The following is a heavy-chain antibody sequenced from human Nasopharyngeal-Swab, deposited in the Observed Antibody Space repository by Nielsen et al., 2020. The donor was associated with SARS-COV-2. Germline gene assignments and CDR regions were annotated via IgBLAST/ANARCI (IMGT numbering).Heavy chain of an antibody. D-gene: IGHD6-19*01. Sequence: GGSLRLSCAASGFTFSDHYMTWIRQAPGKGLEWVLYISPSSSDTNYADSVKGRFTISRDKSKNTLYLQMNSLRTEDTAVYYCAGKYSNGWYRFWGQGTLVTVSS. CDR2: ISPSSSDT. J-gene: IGHJ4*02. CDR3: AGKYSNGWYRF. CDR1: GFTFSDHY. V-gene: IGHV3-11*03.